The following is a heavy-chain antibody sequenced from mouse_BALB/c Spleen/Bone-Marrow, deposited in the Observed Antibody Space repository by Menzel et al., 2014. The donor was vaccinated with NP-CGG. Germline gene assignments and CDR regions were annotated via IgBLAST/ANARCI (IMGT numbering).Heavy chain of an antibody. Sequence: QVQLQQSGAELVMPGASVKMSCKASGHTFTDHWMHWVKQRPGQGLEWIGAIDISDSYTTYNQKFKGKATLTEDESSSTPYMQPRRLTSEHSSVYYCARGGANVDHWCQGPTLTVSS. CDR1: GHTFTDHW. CDR2: IDISDSYT. J-gene: IGHJ2*01. V-gene: IGHV1-69*01. CDR3: ARGGANVDH.